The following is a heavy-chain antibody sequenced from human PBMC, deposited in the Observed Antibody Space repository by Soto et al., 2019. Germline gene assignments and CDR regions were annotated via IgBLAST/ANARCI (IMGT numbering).Heavy chain of an antibody. CDR2: IITLPGTA. V-gene: IGHV1-69*01. D-gene: IGHD2-2*01. Sequence: QVQLVQSGAEVKKPVSSVKVSCKASGGTFGSYAISWVRQAPGQGLEWMGGIITLPGTANYAQKFQGRVTIAADESTSTAYMELSSLRSEDTAVYYCARSQGSSTSLEIYYYYYYGMDVWGQGTTVTVSS. CDR1: GGTFGSYA. J-gene: IGHJ6*02. CDR3: ARSQGSSTSLEIYYYYYYGMDV.